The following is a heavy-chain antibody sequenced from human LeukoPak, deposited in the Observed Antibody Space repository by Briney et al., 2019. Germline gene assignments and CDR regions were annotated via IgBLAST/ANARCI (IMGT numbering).Heavy chain of an antibody. V-gene: IGHV1-2*02. Sequence: GASVKISCKASGYTFTGYYIHWVRQAPGQGLEWMGWINPNSGGTNYAQKFQGRVTMTRDTSISTAYMELSRLRSDDTAVYYCARDPTWSSPPNWFDPWGQGTLVTVSS. CDR2: INPNSGGT. CDR3: ARDPTWSSPPNWFDP. J-gene: IGHJ5*02. D-gene: IGHD1-26*01. CDR1: GYTFTGYY.